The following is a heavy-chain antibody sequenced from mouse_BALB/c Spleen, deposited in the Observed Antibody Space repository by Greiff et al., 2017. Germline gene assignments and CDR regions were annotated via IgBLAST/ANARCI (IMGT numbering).Heavy chain of an antibody. Sequence: EVQGVESGGGLVQPGGSRKLSCAASGFTFSSFGMHWVRQAPEKGLEWVAYISSGSSTIYYADTVKGRFTISRDNPKNTLFLQMTSLRSEDTAMYYCARFYGYDGYFDYWGQGTTLTVSS. J-gene: IGHJ2*01. CDR2: ISSGSSTI. V-gene: IGHV5-17*02. D-gene: IGHD2-2*01. CDR3: ARFYGYDGYFDY. CDR1: GFTFSSFG.